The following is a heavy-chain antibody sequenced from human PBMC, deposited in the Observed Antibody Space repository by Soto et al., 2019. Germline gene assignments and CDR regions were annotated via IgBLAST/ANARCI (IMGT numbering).Heavy chain of an antibody. V-gene: IGHV1-18*01. CDR2: ISAYNGNT. Sequence: QVQLVQSGAEVKKPGASVKVSCKASGYTFTSYGISWVRQAPEQGLDGMGWISAYNGNTNYAQKLQGRVTMTTDTSTSTAYMELRSLRSDDTAVYYCARGWFGELLPPPYYYGMDVWGQGTTVTVSS. CDR1: GYTFTSYG. J-gene: IGHJ6*02. D-gene: IGHD3-10*01. CDR3: ARGWFGELLPPPYYYGMDV.